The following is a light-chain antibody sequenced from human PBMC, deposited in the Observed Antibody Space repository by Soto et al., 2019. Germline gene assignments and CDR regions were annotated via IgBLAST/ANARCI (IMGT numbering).Light chain of an antibody. V-gene: IGLV2-14*01. CDR3: SSYTPSSALDRV. CDR1: SGDIGSYNR. J-gene: IGLJ1*01. CDR2: EVN. Sequence: QSALTQPASVSGSPGQSITISCTGTSGDIGSYNRVSWYQQHPGKAPKLMIYEVNNRPSGVSNRFSGSKSGNTASLTISGLQAEDEADYYCSSYTPSSALDRVFGTGTKLTVL.